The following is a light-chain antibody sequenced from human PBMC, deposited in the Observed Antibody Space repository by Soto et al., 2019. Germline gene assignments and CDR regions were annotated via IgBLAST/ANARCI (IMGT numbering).Light chain of an antibody. CDR1: RNSVGSYNL. J-gene: IGLJ1*01. V-gene: IGLV2-23*01. CDR3: CSYADSSTPDV. CDR2: EGN. Sequence: QSALTQPASVSGSPGQSITISCTGSRNSVGSYNLVSWYQQHPGKAPKLMIYEGNKRPSRVSNRFSGSKSGNTASLTISGLQAEDEADYYCCSYADSSTPDVFGTGTKLTVL.